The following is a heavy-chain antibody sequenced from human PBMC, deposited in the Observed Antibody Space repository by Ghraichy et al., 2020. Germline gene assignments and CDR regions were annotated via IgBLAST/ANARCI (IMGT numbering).Heavy chain of an antibody. D-gene: IGHD3-3*01. CDR3: ASSGLTIFGVVIMGAGAFDI. CDR2: IYHSGST. V-gene: IGHV4-4*02. CDR1: GGSISSSNW. J-gene: IGHJ3*02. Sequence: SETLSLTCAVSGGSISSSNWWSWVRQPPGKGLEWIGEIYHSGSTNYNPSLKSRVTISVDKSKNQFSLKLSSVTAADTAVYYCASSGLTIFGVVIMGAGAFDIWGQGTMVTVSS.